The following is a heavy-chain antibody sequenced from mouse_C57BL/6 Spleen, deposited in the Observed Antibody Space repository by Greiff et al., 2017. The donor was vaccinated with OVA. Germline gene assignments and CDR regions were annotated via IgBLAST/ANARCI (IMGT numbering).Heavy chain of an antibody. V-gene: IGHV1-15*01. CDR3: TSTVVAIDY. D-gene: IGHD1-1*01. J-gene: IGHJ2*01. CDR2: IDPETGGT. Sequence: VQLKESGAELVRPGASVTLSCKASGYTFTDYEMHWVKQTPVHGLEWIGAIDPETGGTAYNQKFKGKAILTADKSSSTAYMELRSLTSEDSAVYYCTSTVVAIDYWGQGTTLTVSS. CDR1: GYTFTDYE.